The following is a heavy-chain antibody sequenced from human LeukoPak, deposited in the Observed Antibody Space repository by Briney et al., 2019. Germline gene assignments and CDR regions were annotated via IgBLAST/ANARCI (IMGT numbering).Heavy chain of an antibody. CDR2: IYYCGST. J-gene: IGHJ6*02. CDR1: GGSVSSGSYY. CDR3: ARVCGYCSGGSCYSEYYGMDV. Sequence: KPSETLSLTCTVSGGSVSSGSYYWSWIRQPPGKGLEWIGYIYYCGSTNYNPSLKSRVTISVDTSKNQFSLKLSSVTAADTAVYYCARVCGYCSGGSCYSEYYGMDVWGQGTTVTVSS. V-gene: IGHV4-61*01. D-gene: IGHD2-15*01.